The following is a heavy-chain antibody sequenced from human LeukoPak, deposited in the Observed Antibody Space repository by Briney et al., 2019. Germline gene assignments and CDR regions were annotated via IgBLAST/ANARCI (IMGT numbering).Heavy chain of an antibody. CDR1: GFTFSNNW. CDR2: IKQDGSEK. J-gene: IGHJ6*03. CDR3: ARHPRRVQLWLRYYYYYYMDV. D-gene: IGHD5-18*01. Sequence: PGGSLRLSCAASGFTFSNNWMSWVRQAPGKGLEWVANIKQDGSEKYYVDSVKGRFTISRDNAKNSLYLQMNSLRAEDTAVYYCARHPRRVQLWLRYYYYYYMDVWGKGTTVTVSS. V-gene: IGHV3-7*01.